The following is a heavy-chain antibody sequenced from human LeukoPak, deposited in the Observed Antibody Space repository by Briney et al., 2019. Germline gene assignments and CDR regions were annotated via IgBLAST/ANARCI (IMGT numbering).Heavy chain of an antibody. J-gene: IGHJ4*02. V-gene: IGHV1-2*06. CDR1: GYTFTGYY. Sequence: ASVEVSCKASGYTFTGYYMHWVRQAPGQGLEWMGRINPNSGGTNYAQKFQGRVTMTRDTSISTAYMELSRLRSDDTAVYYCARRVRCSGGSCYPIYFDYWGQGTLVTVSS. D-gene: IGHD2-15*01. CDR3: ARRVRCSGGSCYPIYFDY. CDR2: INPNSGGT.